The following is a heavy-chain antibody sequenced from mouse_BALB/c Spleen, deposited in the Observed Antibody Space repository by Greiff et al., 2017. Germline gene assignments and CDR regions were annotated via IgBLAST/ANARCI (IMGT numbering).Heavy chain of an antibody. CDR1: GFTFSSFG. V-gene: IGHV5-17*02. CDR3: ARSSYGNYWYFDV. Sequence: EVMLVESGGGLVQPGGSRKLSCAASGFTFSSFGMHWVRQAPEKGLDWVAYISSGSSTIYYADTVKGRFTISRDNPKNTLFLQMTSLRSEDTAMYYCARSSYGNYWYFDVWGAGTTVTVSS. J-gene: IGHJ1*01. D-gene: IGHD2-10*02. CDR2: ISSGSSTI.